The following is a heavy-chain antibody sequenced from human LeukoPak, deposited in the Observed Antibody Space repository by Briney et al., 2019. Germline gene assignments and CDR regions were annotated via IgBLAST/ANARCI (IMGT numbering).Heavy chain of an antibody. D-gene: IGHD3-10*01. Sequence: SETLSLTCAVYGGSFSGYYWSWIRRPPGKGLEWIGEINHSGGTNYNPSLKSRVTISVDMSKNQFSLKLSSVTAADTAVYYCARLYYGSGLLPNDAFDIWGQGTMVTVSS. V-gene: IGHV4-34*01. CDR2: INHSGGT. CDR1: GGSFSGYY. J-gene: IGHJ3*02. CDR3: ARLYYGSGLLPNDAFDI.